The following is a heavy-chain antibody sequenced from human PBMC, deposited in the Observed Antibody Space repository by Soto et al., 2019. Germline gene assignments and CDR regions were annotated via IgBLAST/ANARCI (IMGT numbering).Heavy chain of an antibody. CDR2: ISPHNFNT. D-gene: IGHD3-9*01. J-gene: IGHJ4*02. Sequence: ASVKVSCKESGYTFTHCYITWVRQAPGQGLEWMGAISPHNFNTNYAQKFRGRVTLTTEKSTNTAYMDLRSLTSDDTAVYYCARDGGGYDILTGYYKARRFDYWGQGVPDTVSS. V-gene: IGHV1-18*01. CDR3: ARDGGGYDILTGYYKARRFDY. CDR1: GYTFTHCY.